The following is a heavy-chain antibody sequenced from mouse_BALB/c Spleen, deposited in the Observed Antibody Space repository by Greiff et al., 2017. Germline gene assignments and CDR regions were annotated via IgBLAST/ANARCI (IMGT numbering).Heavy chain of an antibody. CDR2: INPSNGRT. CDR3: ERDSYTRYFAD. Sequence: QVQLQQPGAELVKPGASVKLSCKASGYTFTSYWMHWVKQRPGQGLEWIGEINPSNGRTNYNEKFKTKATLTVDKSSSTAYMQLSSLTSEDSAVYYCERDSYTRYFADWGAGTTVTVSS. D-gene: IGHD2-12*01. V-gene: IGHV1S81*02. CDR1: GYTFTSYW. J-gene: IGHJ1*01.